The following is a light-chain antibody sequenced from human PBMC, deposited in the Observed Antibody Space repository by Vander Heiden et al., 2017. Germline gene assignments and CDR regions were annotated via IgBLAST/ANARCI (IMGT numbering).Light chain of an antibody. J-gene: IGKJ3*01. CDR3: QQLNSYPF. CDR1: QGITSY. V-gene: IGKV1-9*01. Sequence: DMQLTQSRSFLSASVGDRVTITSRASQGITSYLAWYQQTPGKAPKLLIYAASTLQSGVPSRLSGSGSGTEFTLTISSLQPEDFATYYCQQLNSYPFFGPGTKVDIK. CDR2: AAS.